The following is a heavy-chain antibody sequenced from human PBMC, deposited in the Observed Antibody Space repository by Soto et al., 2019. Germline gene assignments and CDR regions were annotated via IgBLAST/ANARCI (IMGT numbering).Heavy chain of an antibody. J-gene: IGHJ4*02. D-gene: IGHD3-9*01. V-gene: IGHV3-66*01. Sequence: EVQLVESGGGLVQPGGSLRLSCAASGFTVSSNYMSWVRQAPGKGLEWVSVIYSGGSTYYADSVKGRFTISRDNSKNTLYLRMNSLRAEDTAVYYCARNLNFRYFDWLLSYFDYWGQGTLVAVSS. CDR3: ARNLNFRYFDWLLSYFDY. CDR1: GFTVSSNY. CDR2: IYSGGST.